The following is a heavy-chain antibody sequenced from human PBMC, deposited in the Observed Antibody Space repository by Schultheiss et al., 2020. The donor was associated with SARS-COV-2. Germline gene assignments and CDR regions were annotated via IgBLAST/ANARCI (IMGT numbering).Heavy chain of an antibody. CDR1: GFTFSSYA. CDR3: ARDIDGGYGDY. CDR2: ISYDGSNK. Sequence: GGSLRLSCAASGFTFSSYAMHWVRQAPGKGLEWVAVISYDGSNKYYADSVKGRFTISRDNAKNSLYLQMNSLRAEDTAVYYCARDIDGGYGDYWGQGTLVTVSS. V-gene: IGHV3-30*07. J-gene: IGHJ4*02. D-gene: IGHD5-12*01.